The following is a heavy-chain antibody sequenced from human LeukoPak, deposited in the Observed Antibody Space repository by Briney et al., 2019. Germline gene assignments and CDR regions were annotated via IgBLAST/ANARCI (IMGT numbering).Heavy chain of an antibody. D-gene: IGHD2-8*01. J-gene: IGHJ4*02. CDR2: THYTGNT. V-gene: IGHV4-59*08. CDR1: GDSINNYY. CDR3: AKWSSPLKAFDF. Sequence: SETLSLTCSATGDSINNYYWNWIRQPPGKELEWIAYTHYTGNTKSNPSLKSRVTTSVDTSKSQFSLKLSSVTAADTAVYYCAKWSSPLKAFDFWGQGILVIVS.